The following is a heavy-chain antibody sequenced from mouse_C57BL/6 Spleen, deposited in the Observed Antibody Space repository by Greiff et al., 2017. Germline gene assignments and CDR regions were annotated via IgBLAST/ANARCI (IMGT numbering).Heavy chain of an antibody. CDR2: IHPNSGST. V-gene: IGHV1-64*01. CDR3: ASIITTVVVPEGFDV. J-gene: IGHJ1*03. CDR1: GYTFTSYW. Sequence: QVQLKQPGAELVKPGASVKLSCKASGYTFTSYWMHWVKQRPGQGLEWIGMIHPNSGSTNYNEKFKSKATLTVDKSSSTAYMQLSSLTSEDSAVYYCASIITTVVVPEGFDVWGTGTTVTVSS. D-gene: IGHD1-1*01.